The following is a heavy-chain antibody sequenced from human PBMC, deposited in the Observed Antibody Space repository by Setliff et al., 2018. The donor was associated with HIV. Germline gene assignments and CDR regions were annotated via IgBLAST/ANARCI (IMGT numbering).Heavy chain of an antibody. D-gene: IGHD2-15*01. V-gene: IGHV4-31*03. CDR2: ISDSGGT. CDR3: ARLNVEMFVVMAATPGWFGP. J-gene: IGHJ5*02. Sequence: SETLSLTCTVSGDSIRSDAYYWSCIRQHPEKGLAWGGYISDSGGTYYSPSLKSRISISIDTSKNQFSLKLKSVTAADTAVYYCARLNVEMFVVMAATPGWFGPWGQGILVTVS. CDR1: GDSIRSDAYY.